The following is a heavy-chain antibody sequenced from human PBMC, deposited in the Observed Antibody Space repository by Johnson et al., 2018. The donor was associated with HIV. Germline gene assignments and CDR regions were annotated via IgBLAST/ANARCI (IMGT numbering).Heavy chain of an antibody. J-gene: IGHJ3*02. CDR2: IKQDGSEK. Sequence: VQLVESGGGLVQPGGSLRLSCAASGFTFSSYWMSWVRQAPGKGLEWVANIKQDGSEKYYADSVKGRFTISRDNSKNTLYLQMNSLRAEDTAVYYCAKDISQWLIRAFDIWGQGTMVTVYS. V-gene: IGHV3-7*01. D-gene: IGHD5-12*01. CDR3: AKDISQWLIRAFDI. CDR1: GFTFSSYW.